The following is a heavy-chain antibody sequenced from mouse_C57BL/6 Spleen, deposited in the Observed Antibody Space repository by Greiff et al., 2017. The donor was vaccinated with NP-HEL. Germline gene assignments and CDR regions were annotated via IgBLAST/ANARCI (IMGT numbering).Heavy chain of an antibody. V-gene: IGHV2-2*01. Sequence: VQLVESGPGLVQPSQSLSITCTVSGFSLTSYGVHWVRQSPGKGLEWLGVIWRGGSTDYNAAFISRLSISKDNSKSQVFFKMNRLQADDTAIYDCARKGGTEYLDYWGQGTTLTVSS. CDR3: ARKGGTEYLDY. J-gene: IGHJ2*01. CDR2: IWRGGST. D-gene: IGHD3-3*01. CDR1: GFSLTSYG.